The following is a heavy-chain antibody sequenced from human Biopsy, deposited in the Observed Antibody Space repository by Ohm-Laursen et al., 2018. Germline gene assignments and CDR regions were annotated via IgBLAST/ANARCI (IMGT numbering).Heavy chain of an antibody. V-gene: IGHV1-8*01. CDR2: MIPSSGKT. Sequence: EASVKVSCKASGYSFSTYDANWVRQARGQGLEWMGWMIPSSGKTGYAQRFQGRVTLTMNTSISTAYMELSGLRSEDTAVYFCARGYSRRVSIFEASIYWFDTWGQGTLVTVSS. D-gene: IGHD6-6*01. CDR1: GYSFSTYD. CDR3: ARGYSRRVSIFEASIYWFDT. J-gene: IGHJ5*02.